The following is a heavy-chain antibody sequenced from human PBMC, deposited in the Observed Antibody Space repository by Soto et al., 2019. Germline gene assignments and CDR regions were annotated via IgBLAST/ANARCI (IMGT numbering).Heavy chain of an antibody. V-gene: IGHV4-4*07. CDR1: GGTISGYY. CDR2: IYSSGNT. D-gene: IGHD3-3*01. J-gene: IGHJ5*02. CDR3: ARGQRFSDWFDP. Sequence: QVHLQESGPGLVKPSETLSLTCSVSGGTISGYYWTWIRQPAGKGLEWIGRIYSSGNTKYNPSLQGRVTMSLDTSNIQFSLRLTSVTAADTAVYYCARGQRFSDWFDPWGQGTLVTVSS.